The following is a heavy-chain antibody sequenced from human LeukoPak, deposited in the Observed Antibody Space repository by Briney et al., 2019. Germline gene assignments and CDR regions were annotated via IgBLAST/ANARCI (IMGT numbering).Heavy chain of an antibody. D-gene: IGHD3-10*01. CDR3: ARDGSGRVPEMSAPDY. CDR2: IRSSSRTI. Sequence: GGSLLLSCAASGFTFSSYSMNWVRQAPGKGLEWVSYIRSSSRTIYYADSVKGRFTISRDNAKNLLYLQMNSLRAEDTAVYYCARDGSGRVPEMSAPDYWGQGTLVTVSS. CDR1: GFTFSSYS. V-gene: IGHV3-48*01. J-gene: IGHJ4*02.